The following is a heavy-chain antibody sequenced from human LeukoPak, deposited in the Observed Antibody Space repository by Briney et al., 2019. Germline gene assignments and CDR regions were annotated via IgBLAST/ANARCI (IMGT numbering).Heavy chain of an antibody. CDR3: ARGTHQMMTTVTTH. Sequence: ASVKVSCKASGYTLTSYDINWVRQATGQGLEWMGWMNPNSGNTGYAQKFQGRVTMTRNTSISTAYMELSSLRSEDTAVYYCARGTHQMMTTVTTHWGQGTLVTVSS. V-gene: IGHV1-8*01. D-gene: IGHD4-17*01. CDR2: MNPNSGNT. CDR1: GYTLTSYD. J-gene: IGHJ4*02.